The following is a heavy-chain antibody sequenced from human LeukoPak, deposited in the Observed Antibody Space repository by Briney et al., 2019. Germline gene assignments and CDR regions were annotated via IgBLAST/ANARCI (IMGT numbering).Heavy chain of an antibody. D-gene: IGHD2-15*01. CDR3: ASRDTCCSGGSCYSDFDY. CDR2: IIPIFGTA. V-gene: IGHV1-69*05. CDR1: GGTFSSYA. J-gene: IGHJ4*02. Sequence: SVKVSCKASGGTFSSYAISWVRQAPGQGLEWMGGIIPIFGTANYAQKFQGRVTITTDESTSTAYMELSSLRSEDTAVYYCASRDTCCSGGSCYSDFDYWGQGTLVTVSS.